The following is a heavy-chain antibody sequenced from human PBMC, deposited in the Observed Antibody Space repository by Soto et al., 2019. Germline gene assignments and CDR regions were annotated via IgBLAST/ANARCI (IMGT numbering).Heavy chain of an antibody. CDR1: GDSMSTYS. CDR3: ARGKTVAAAGPFDY. V-gene: IGHV4-59*12. D-gene: IGHD6-13*01. Sequence: SETLSLTCTVFGDSMSTYSWSWIRQPPGQGQEWIGYIYYTYTGSTNYNPSLKSRVTISVDTSTNQFSLKLSSVAAADTAVYYCARGKTVAAAGPFDYWGQGTLVTVSS. J-gene: IGHJ4*02. CDR2: IYYTYTGST.